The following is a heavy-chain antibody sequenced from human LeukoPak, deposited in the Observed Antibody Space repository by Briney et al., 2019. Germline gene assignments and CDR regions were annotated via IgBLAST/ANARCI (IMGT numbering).Heavy chain of an antibody. CDR3: AGVLIAVAGIFDP. CDR1: GGSISSSSYY. V-gene: IGHV4-39*01. CDR2: IYYSGST. D-gene: IGHD6-19*01. Sequence: SETLSLTCTVSGGSISSSSYYWGWIRQPPGKGLEWLGSIYYSGSTYYNPSLKGRVTISVDTSKNQFSLKLSSVTAADTAVYYCAGVLIAVAGIFDPWGQGTLVTVSS. J-gene: IGHJ5*02.